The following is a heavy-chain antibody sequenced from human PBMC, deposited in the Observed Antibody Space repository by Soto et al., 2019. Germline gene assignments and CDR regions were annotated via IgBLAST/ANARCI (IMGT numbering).Heavy chain of an antibody. CDR1: GGSISGSSYY. Sequence: PSETLSLTCTVSGGSISGSSYYWGWIRQPPGKGLEWIGSIYYSGSTYYNPSLKSRVTISVDTSKNQFSLKLSSVTAADTAVYYCARTNVDTAMGYYYYYYGMGVWGQGTTVTVSS. V-gene: IGHV4-39*01. CDR3: ARTNVDTAMGYYYYYYGMGV. CDR2: IYYSGST. J-gene: IGHJ6*02. D-gene: IGHD5-18*01.